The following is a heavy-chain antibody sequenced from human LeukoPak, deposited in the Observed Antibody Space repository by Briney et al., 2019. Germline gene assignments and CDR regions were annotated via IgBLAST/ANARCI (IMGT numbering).Heavy chain of an antibody. CDR2: ISYDGSNK. CDR3: ARDLRLWFGEFDY. V-gene: IGHV3-30-3*01. D-gene: IGHD3-10*01. J-gene: IGHJ4*02. Sequence: GGSLRLSCAASGFTFSSYAMRWVRQAPGKGLEWVAVISYDGSNKYYADSVKGRFTISRDNSKNTLYLQMNSLRAEDTAVYYCARDLRLWFGEFDYWGQGTLVTVSS. CDR1: GFTFSSYA.